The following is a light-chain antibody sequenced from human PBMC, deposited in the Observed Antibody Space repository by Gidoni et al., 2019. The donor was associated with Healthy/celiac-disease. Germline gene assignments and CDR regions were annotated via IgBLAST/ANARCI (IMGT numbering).Light chain of an antibody. CDR3: QQHYRGLT. V-gene: IGKV1-9*01. CDR2: AAS. Sequence: IQFTRSPSSLSASVGDRVTITCRASQGISSYLAWYQQKPGKDPKLLIYAASNLQSGVPSRFSGSGSGTEFTLTISSLQPEDFATYYCQQHYRGLTFGGGTKVEIK. J-gene: IGKJ4*01. CDR1: QGISSY.